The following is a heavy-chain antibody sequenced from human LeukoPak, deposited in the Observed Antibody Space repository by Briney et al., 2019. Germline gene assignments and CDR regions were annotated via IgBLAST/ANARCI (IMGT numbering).Heavy chain of an antibody. Sequence: GGSLRLSCAVSGFTFSNTAMSWVRQAPGKGLEWVSAISGSGGSTYYADSVKGRFTISRDNSKNTLYLQMNSLRAEDTAVYYCARPVSGYSYGAFDYWGQGTLVTVSS. D-gene: IGHD5-18*01. CDR2: ISGSGGST. CDR1: GFTFSNTA. J-gene: IGHJ4*02. V-gene: IGHV3-23*01. CDR3: ARPVSGYSYGAFDY.